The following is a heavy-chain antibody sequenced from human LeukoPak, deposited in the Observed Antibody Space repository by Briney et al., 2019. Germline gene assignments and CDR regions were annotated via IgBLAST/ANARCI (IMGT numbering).Heavy chain of an antibody. CDR2: IYHSGST. D-gene: IGHD4-11*01. V-gene: IGHV4-38-2*01. J-gene: IGHJ4*02. CDR1: GYSISSGYY. CDR3: ARDYSYFDY. Sequence: SETLSLTCAVSGYSISSGYYWGWIRQPPGKGLEWIGSIYHSGSTYYNPSLKSRVTISVDTSKNQSSLKLSSVTAADTAVYYCARDYSYFDYWGQGTLVTVSS.